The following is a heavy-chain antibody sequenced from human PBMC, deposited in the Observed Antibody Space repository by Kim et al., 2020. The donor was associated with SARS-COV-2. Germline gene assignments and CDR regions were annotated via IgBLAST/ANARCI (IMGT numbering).Heavy chain of an antibody. D-gene: IGHD6-13*01. CDR3: AKQSTRISRSWPFDY. J-gene: IGHJ4*02. CDR1: GYSFTNYW. V-gene: IGHV5-51*01. CDR2: IYPGDSDT. Sequence: GESLKISCKGSGYSFTNYWIGWVRQMPGKGLEWMGIIYPGDSDTKYSPSFQGQVTISADKYISTAYLQGSSLQASETAMSYCAKQSTRISRSWPFDYWGQGTPVT.